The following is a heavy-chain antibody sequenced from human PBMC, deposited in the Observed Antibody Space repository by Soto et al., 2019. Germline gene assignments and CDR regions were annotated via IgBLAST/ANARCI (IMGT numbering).Heavy chain of an antibody. CDR1: GSTFTSSA. CDR2: IVVGSGNT. Sequence: SVKVSCKASGSTFTSSAVQWVRQARGQRLEWIGWIVVGSGNTNYAQKFQERVTITREMSTSTAYMELSSLRSEETAVYYGARARYYDVCSGYNSGYNCFDPWGQGTLVTVSS. CDR3: ARARYYDVCSGYNSGYNCFDP. D-gene: IGHD3-3*01. V-gene: IGHV1-58*01. J-gene: IGHJ5*02.